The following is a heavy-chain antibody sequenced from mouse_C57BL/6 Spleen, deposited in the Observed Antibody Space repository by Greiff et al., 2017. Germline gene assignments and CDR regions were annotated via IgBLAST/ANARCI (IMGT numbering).Heavy chain of an antibody. D-gene: IGHD2-3*01. J-gene: IGHJ3*01. CDR1: GFTFSDYG. Sequence: EVQVLQSGGGLVKPGGSLKLSCAASGFTFSDYGMHWVRQAPEKGLEWVAYISSGSSTIYYAATVKGRFTISRDNAKNTLFLQMTSLRSEDTAMYYCATPYEDGEAWFAYWGQGTLVTVSA. CDR2: ISSGSSTI. CDR3: ATPYEDGEAWFAY. V-gene: IGHV5-17*01.